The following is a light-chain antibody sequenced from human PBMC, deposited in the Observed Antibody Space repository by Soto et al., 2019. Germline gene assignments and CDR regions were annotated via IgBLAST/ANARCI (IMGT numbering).Light chain of an antibody. J-gene: IGLJ1*01. CDR3: SSYTSSSTHV. V-gene: IGLV2-14*03. CDR1: SSDVGGYNF. CDR2: DVN. Sequence: QSALTQPASVSGTPGQSITISCTGTSSDVGGYNFVSWYQQHPGKVPKLMIFDVNSRPSGVSDRLSGAKSGNTASLTISRLQAEDEGDYYCSSYTSSSTHVFGSGTKVTVL.